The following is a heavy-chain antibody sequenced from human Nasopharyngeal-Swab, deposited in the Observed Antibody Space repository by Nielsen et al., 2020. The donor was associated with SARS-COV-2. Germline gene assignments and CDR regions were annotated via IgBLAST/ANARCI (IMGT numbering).Heavy chain of an antibody. CDR2: IYYSGST. J-gene: IGHJ4*02. V-gene: IGHV4-59*01. CDR1: GGSIGSYY. CDR3: ARGIYSYGEDYFDY. Sequence: SETLSLTCTVSGGSIGSYYWSWIRQPPGKGLEWIGYIYYSGSTNYNPSLKSRVTISVDTSKNQFSLKLSSVTAADTAVYYCARGIYSYGEDYFDYWGQGTPVTVSS. D-gene: IGHD5-18*01.